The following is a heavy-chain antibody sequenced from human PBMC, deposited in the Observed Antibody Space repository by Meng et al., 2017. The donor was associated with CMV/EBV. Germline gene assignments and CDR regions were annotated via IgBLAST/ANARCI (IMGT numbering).Heavy chain of an antibody. CDR1: GSPFSSYY. CDR3: ASGGARDTARLGY. V-gene: IGHV4-59*01. CDR2: FYYSGSH. D-gene: IGHD5-18*01. Sequence: SDTLSLTFTVPGSPFSSYYWSWIRQHPGKGLEWMGYFYYSGSHNYNPSLKSRVTISVDTYKNQSSLKLSSVTAADAAVYYCASGGARDTARLGYWGQGTLVTVSS. J-gene: IGHJ4*02.